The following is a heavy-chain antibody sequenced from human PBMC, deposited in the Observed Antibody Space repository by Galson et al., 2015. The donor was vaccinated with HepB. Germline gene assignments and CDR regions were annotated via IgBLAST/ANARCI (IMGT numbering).Heavy chain of an antibody. D-gene: IGHD6-19*01. J-gene: IGHJ4*01. Sequence: LRLSCAASGFTFNIYSMNWVRQAPGKGLEWVSYITSDERTINYADSVKGRFIISRDNAKNSLYLQMNSLRDEDTAVYYCARSVAGSFDYWGHGTLVTVSS. V-gene: IGHV3-48*02. CDR1: GFTFNIYS. CDR3: ARSVAGSFDY. CDR2: ITSDERTI.